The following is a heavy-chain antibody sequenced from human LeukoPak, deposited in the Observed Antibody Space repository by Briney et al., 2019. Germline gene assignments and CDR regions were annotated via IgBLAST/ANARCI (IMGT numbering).Heavy chain of an antibody. CDR1: GFTFSSYA. CDR3: AKPGGFYCGGGNCYFDY. J-gene: IGHJ4*02. V-gene: IGHV3-23*01. D-gene: IGHD2-15*01. CDR2: ISGSGGRT. Sequence: PGGSLRLSCAASGFTFSSYAMTWVRQAPGKGLEWVSGISGSGGRTYYTDSVKGRFTISRDDSKNTLFLQMNGLRAEDTAVYYCAKPGGFYCGGGNCYFDYWGQGTLVTVSS.